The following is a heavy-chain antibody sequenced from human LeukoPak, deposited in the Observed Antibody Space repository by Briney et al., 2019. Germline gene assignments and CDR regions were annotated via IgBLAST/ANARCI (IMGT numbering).Heavy chain of an antibody. V-gene: IGHV3-23*01. CDR2: IRGSGDST. D-gene: IGHD3-10*01. CDR3: AKGLWFGELLFPNDY. CDR1: GFTFSSYG. Sequence: GGSLRLSCGASGFTFSSYGMSWVRQAPGKGLEWVSGIRGSGDSTYYADSVKGRFTISRDNSKNTLYLQMNSLRAEDTAVYYCAKGLWFGELLFPNDYWGQGTLVTVSS. J-gene: IGHJ4*02.